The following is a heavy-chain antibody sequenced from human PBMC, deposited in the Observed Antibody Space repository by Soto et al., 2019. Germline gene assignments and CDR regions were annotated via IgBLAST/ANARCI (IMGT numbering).Heavy chain of an antibody. CDR2: IYSGGST. CDR3: ARNYYDSGGGFDY. V-gene: IGHV3-53*01. Sequence: GGSLRLSWAASGFTVSSNYMIWVRQAPGKGLEWVSVIYSGGSTYYADSVKGRFTISRDNSKNTLYLQMNSLRAEDTAVYYCARNYYDSGGGFDYWGQGTLVTVSS. D-gene: IGHD3-22*01. J-gene: IGHJ4*02. CDR1: GFTVSSNY.